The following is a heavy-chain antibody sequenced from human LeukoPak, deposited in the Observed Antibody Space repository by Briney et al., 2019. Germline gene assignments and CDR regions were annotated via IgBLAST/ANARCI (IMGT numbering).Heavy chain of an antibody. CDR1: GFTFSSYW. D-gene: IGHD6-19*01. V-gene: IGHV3-7*01. J-gene: IGHJ4*02. CDR2: IKQDGSEK. Sequence: GGSLRLSCAASGFTFSSYWMSWVRQAPGKGLEWVANIKQDGSEKYYVDSVKGRFTISRDNAKNSLYLQMNSLRAEDTAVYYCAKELQEWLVPYYFDCWGQGTLVTVSS. CDR3: AKELQEWLVPYYFDC.